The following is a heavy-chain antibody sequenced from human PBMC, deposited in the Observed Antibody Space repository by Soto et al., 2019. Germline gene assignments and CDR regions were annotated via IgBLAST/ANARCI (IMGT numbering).Heavy chain of an antibody. D-gene: IGHD6-6*01. CDR1: GGSISSSSYY. V-gene: IGHV4-39*01. Sequence: KPSETLSLTCTVSGGSISSSSYYWGWIRQPPGKGLEWIGSIYYSGSTYYNPSLKSRVTISVDTSKNQFSLKLSSVTAADTAVYYCASVFSSSHGLDYWGQGTLVTVSS. CDR2: IYYSGST. J-gene: IGHJ4*02. CDR3: ASVFSSSHGLDY.